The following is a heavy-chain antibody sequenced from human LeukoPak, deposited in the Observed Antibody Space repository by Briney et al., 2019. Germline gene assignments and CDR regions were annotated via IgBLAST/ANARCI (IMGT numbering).Heavy chain of an antibody. J-gene: IGHJ4*02. D-gene: IGHD4-11*01. CDR1: GFTFSSYG. CDR3: ARDQSDDYSIWYYFDY. V-gene: IGHV3-33*01. CDR2: IWYDGSNK. Sequence: GGSLRLSCAASGFTFSSYGMHWVRQAPGKGLEWVTVIWYDGSNKYYADSVKGRFTISRDNSKNTPYLQMNSLRAEDTAVYYCARDQSDDYSIWYYFDYWGQGTLVTVSS.